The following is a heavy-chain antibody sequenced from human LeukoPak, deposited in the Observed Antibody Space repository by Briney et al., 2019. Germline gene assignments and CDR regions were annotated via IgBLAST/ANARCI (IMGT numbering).Heavy chain of an antibody. V-gene: IGHV3-23*01. J-gene: IGHJ5*02. CDR2: IGGGGGGT. CDR3: ARDRAATQDWVEFDP. CDR1: GITLSNYG. Sequence: GGSLRLSCVVSGITLSNYGMSWVRPAPGKGLEWVSGIGGGGGGTNYADSVKGRFTISRDDSKNTVYLRMNSLRVEDTAVYFCARDRAATQDWVEFDPWGQGTLVTVSS. D-gene: IGHD2-15*01.